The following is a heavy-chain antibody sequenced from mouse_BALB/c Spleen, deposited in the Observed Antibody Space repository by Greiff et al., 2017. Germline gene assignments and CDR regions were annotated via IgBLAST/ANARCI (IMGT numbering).Heavy chain of an antibody. CDR1: GYTFTSYV. V-gene: IGHV1-14*01. D-gene: IGHD2-4*01. CDR3: ASRDSFYAMDY. CDR2: INPYNDGT. J-gene: IGHJ4*01. Sequence: EVQLQQSGPELVKPGASVKMSCKASGYTFTSYVMHWVKQRPGQGLEWIGYINPYNDGTKYNEKFKGKATLTSDKSSSTAYMELSSLTSEDSAVYYCASRDSFYAMDYWGQGTSVTVSS.